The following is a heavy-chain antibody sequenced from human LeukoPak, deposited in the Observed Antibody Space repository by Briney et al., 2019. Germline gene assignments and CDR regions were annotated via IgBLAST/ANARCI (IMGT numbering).Heavy chain of an antibody. CDR2: IKSKTDGGTT. CDR1: GFTFSNAW. J-gene: IGHJ3*02. Sequence: PGGSLRLSCAASGFTFSNAWMSWVRQAPGNGLEWLGRIKSKTDGGTTDYAAPVKGRFTISRDDSKNTLYLRMNSLKTEDTAVYYCVGYCSGGNCPNAFDIWGQGTMVTVSS. V-gene: IGHV3-15*01. CDR3: VGYCSGGNCPNAFDI. D-gene: IGHD2-15*01.